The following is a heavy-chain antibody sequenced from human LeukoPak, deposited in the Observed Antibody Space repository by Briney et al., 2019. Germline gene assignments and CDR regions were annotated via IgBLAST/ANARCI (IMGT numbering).Heavy chain of an antibody. CDR1: GYTLTELS. CDR3: ASMATVVTGVDY. CDR2: FDPEDGET. Sequence: ASVKVSCKVSGYTLTELSMHWVRQAPGKGLEWMGGFDPEDGETINAQKFQGRVTMIEYTSTDTAYMELSSLRSEDTAVYYCASMATVVTGVDYWGQGTLVTV. J-gene: IGHJ4*02. V-gene: IGHV1-24*01. D-gene: IGHD4-23*01.